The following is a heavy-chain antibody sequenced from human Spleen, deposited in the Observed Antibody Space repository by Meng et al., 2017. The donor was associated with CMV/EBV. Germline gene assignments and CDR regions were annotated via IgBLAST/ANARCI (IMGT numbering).Heavy chain of an antibody. CDR3: ATDRSLSTVMTYDFDN. CDR2: VYHSGTT. CDR1: GSIASPPYF. D-gene: IGHD4-11*01. Sequence: GSIASPPYFWDWIRQSPGKGLEWIGSVYHSGTTYYNPSLMSRVTMSVDTSKNQFSLRLNSVTVADTAVYYCATDRSLSTVMTYDFDNWGQGMLVTVSS. J-gene: IGHJ4*02. V-gene: IGHV4-39*07.